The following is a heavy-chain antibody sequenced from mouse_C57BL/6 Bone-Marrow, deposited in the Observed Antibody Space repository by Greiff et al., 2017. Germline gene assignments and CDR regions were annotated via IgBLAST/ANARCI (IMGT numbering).Heavy chain of an antibody. J-gene: IGHJ4*01. D-gene: IGHD1-1*02. CDR3: ARSNYVNDEGVDY. V-gene: IGHV1-52*01. Sequence: QVQLKQPGAELVRPGSSVKLSCKASGYTFTSYWMHWVKQRPIQGLEWIGNIDPSDSETHYNQKFKDKATLTVDKSSSTAYMQLSSLTSEDSAVYYCARSNYVNDEGVDYWGQGTSVTVSS. CDR1: GYTFTSYW. CDR2: IDPSDSET.